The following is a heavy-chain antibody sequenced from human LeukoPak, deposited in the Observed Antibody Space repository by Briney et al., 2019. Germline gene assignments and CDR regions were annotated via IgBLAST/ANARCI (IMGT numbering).Heavy chain of an antibody. J-gene: IGHJ4*02. V-gene: IGHV3-21*01. CDR2: ISDNSYYI. CDR1: GFTFNTYS. CDR3: TRGSYGDYEY. D-gene: IGHD4-17*01. Sequence: PGGSLRLSCAASGFTFNTYSMNWVRQAPGKGLEWVSSISDNSYYIYYSDSVEGRFTISRDNAKNSLYLQMDSLKAEDTAVYYCTRGSYGDYEYWGQGTLVTVSS.